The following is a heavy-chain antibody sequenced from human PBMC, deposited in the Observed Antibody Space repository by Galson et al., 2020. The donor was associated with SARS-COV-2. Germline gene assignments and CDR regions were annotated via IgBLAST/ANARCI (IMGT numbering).Heavy chain of an antibody. CDR2: IDGSGNTI. V-gene: IGHV3-48*03. CDR1: GFTFSNYE. CDR3: VTDGDQSGIAVAGAYFDY. D-gene: IGHD6-19*01. Sequence: TGGSLRLSCAASGFTFSNYEMNWVRQAPGKGLEWISYIDGSGNTIYYADSVKGRFTISRDNAKNSLYMLMNSLRAEDTAVYYCVTDGDQSGIAVAGAYFDYWGQGTHVTVFS. J-gene: IGHJ4*02.